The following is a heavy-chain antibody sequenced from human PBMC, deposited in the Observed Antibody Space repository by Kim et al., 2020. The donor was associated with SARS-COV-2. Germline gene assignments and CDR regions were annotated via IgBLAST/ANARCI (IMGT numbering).Heavy chain of an antibody. CDR2: ISDSGAGT. D-gene: IGHD6-13*01. V-gene: IGHV3-23*01. J-gene: IGHJ4*02. CDR1: GLTFSSYA. Sequence: GGSLRLSCAASGLTFSSYAMSWVRQAPGKGLEWVSAISDSGAGTYYADSVKGRFTISRDNSKNTLYVQMNSLRVEDTAVYYCAKGASSSSWFFFDYWGQGNLVTVTS. CDR3: AKGASSSSWFFFDY.